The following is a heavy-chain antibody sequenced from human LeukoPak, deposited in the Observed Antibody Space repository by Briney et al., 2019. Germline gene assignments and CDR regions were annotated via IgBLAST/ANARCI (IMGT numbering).Heavy chain of an antibody. CDR2: ISSSGSTI. CDR3: ARGSTTRSGPLDY. V-gene: IGHV3-11*04. D-gene: IGHD1-26*01. CDR1: GFTWCNFY. J-gene: IGHJ4*02. Sequence: PGGSVRLSCEASGFTWCNFYMSWVRQAPGRGLEWVSYISSSGSTIYYADSVKGRFTISGDNAKNSLYLQMNSLRAEETAVYYCARGSTTRSGPLDYWGQGTLVTVSS.